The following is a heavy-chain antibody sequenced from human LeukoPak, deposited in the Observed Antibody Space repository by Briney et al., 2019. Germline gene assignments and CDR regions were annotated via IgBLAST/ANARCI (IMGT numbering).Heavy chain of an antibody. CDR1: GYTFTGYY. CDR2: INPNSGGT. CDR3: ARGVTVGATMYYYYYMDV. J-gene: IGHJ6*03. V-gene: IGHV1-2*02. D-gene: IGHD1-26*01. Sequence: ASVKVSRKASGYTFTGYYMHWVRQAPGQGLEWMGWINPNSGGTNYAQKFQGRVTMTRDTSISTAYMELSRLRSDDTAVYYCARGVTVGATMYYYYYMDVWGKGTTVTVSS.